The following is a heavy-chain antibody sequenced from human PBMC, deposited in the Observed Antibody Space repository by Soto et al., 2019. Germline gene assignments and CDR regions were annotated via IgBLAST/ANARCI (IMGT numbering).Heavy chain of an antibody. Sequence: PGGSLRLSCAASGFTLSSYSMNWVRQATGKGLEWVSPISSSSSYIYYADSVKGRFTISRDNAKNSLYLQMNSLRGEDTAVYYCARDPERIAAAPAVDYWGQGTLVTVS. CDR1: GFTLSSYS. D-gene: IGHD6-13*01. CDR3: ARDPERIAAAPAVDY. CDR2: ISSSSSYI. J-gene: IGHJ4*02. V-gene: IGHV3-21*01.